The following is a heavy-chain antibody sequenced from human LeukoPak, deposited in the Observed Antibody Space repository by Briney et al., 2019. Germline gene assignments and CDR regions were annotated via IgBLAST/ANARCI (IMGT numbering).Heavy chain of an antibody. D-gene: IGHD4-17*01. CDR1: GFTFSSYA. J-gene: IGHJ4*02. CDR3: AKEIWPTVTTPGHTHFDY. V-gene: IGHV3-30*04. CDR2: ISYDGSNK. Sequence: GGSLRLSCAASGFTFSSYAMHWVRQAPGKGLEWVAVISYDGSNKYYADSVKGRFTISRDNSKNTLYLQMNSLRAEDTAVYYCAKEIWPTVTTPGHTHFDYWGQGTLVTVSS.